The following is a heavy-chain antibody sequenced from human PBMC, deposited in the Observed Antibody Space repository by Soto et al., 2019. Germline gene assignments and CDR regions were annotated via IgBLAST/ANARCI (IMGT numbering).Heavy chain of an antibody. V-gene: IGHV3-30-3*01. J-gene: IGHJ4*02. CDR3: ARGSYIWNDFPFAL. CDR1: GYRFNAYT. Sequence: QVQLVESGGGVVQPGRSLRLSCAASGYRFNAYTIHWVRQAPGKGLEWVALISSDESNKYYADSLKGRFTISRDDSEKTLFLQMNSLRPEDTAVYYCARGSYIWNDFPFALWGQGTLVTVSS. D-gene: IGHD1-1*01. CDR2: ISSDESNK.